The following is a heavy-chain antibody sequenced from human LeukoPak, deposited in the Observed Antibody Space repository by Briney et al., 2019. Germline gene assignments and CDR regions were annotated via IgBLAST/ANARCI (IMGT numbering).Heavy chain of an antibody. CDR1: GGTFSSYA. J-gene: IGHJ6*04. V-gene: IGHV1-69*05. D-gene: IGHD2-2*01. CDR3: ARGGKAGSSTSCLMDV. CDR2: IIPIFGTA. Sequence: GASVKVSCKASGGTFSSYAISWVRQAPGQGLEWMGGIIPIFGTANYAQKFQGRVTITTDESTSTAYMELSSLRSEDTAVYYCARGGKAGSSTSCLMDVWGKGTTVTVSS.